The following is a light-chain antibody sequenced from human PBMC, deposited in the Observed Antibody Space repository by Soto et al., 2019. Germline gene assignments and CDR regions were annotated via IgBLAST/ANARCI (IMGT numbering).Light chain of an antibody. CDR1: SSDVGGYTY. CDR3: TSYTSSSTPYV. V-gene: IGLV2-14*01. CDR2: DVS. Sequence: QSALTQPASVSGSPAQSITISCAGTSSDVGGYTYVSWYQQHPGKAPKLMIYDVSNRPSGVSNRFSGSKSGNTASLTISGLQAEDEADYYCTSYTSSSTPYVFGGGTQVTV. J-gene: IGLJ1*01.